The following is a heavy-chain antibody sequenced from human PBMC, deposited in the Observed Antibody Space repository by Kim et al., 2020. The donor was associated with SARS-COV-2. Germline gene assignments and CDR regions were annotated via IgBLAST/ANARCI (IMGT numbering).Heavy chain of an antibody. CDR2: IYYNGYT. J-gene: IGHJ5*02. CDR3: ARHRRYSSSSLNWFDP. V-gene: IGHV4-39*01. Sequence: SETLSLTCTVSGGSISSSTYYWGWIRQPPGKGLEFIGAIYYNGYTYYNPSLKSRLTISVDTSKNQFSLKLSSVTAADTAIYYCARHRRYSSSSLNWFDPWGQGILVTVSS. D-gene: IGHD6-6*01. CDR1: GGSISSSTYY.